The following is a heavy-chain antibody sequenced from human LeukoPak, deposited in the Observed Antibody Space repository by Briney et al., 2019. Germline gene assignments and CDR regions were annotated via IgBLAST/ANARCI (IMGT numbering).Heavy chain of an antibody. V-gene: IGHV3-11*04. CDR2: ISSSGSTI. Sequence: GGSLRLSCAASGFTFSDYYMSWIRQAPGKGLEWVSYISSSGSTIYYADSVKGRFTISRDNAKNSLYLKMNSLRAEDTAVYYCARDGRFSGNSPYYYYYYYMDVWGKGTTVTVSS. CDR3: ARDGRFSGNSPYYYYYYYMDV. D-gene: IGHD4-23*01. CDR1: GFTFSDYY. J-gene: IGHJ6*03.